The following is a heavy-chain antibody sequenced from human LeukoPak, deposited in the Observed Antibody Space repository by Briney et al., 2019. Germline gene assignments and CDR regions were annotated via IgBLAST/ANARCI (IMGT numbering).Heavy chain of an antibody. CDR2: ISYSGST. CDR1: GGSISAYY. J-gene: IGHJ4*02. CDR3: ARYGMATIQFFDY. Sequence: SETLSLTCTVSGGSISAYYWSWIRQPPGKGLEWIGYISYSGSTKYNPSLKSRVTISVDTSKNQFSLKLSSVTAADTAVYYCARYGMATIQFFDYWGQGTLSTVSS. D-gene: IGHD5-24*01. V-gene: IGHV4-59*01.